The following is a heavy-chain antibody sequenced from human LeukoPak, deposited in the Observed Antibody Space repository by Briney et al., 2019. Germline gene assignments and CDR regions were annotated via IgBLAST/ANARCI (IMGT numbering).Heavy chain of an antibody. CDR3: ATRVKVDSYAAFDI. CDR2: ISSTSNHR. J-gene: IGHJ3*02. CDR1: GFIFRSFS. Sequence: GGSLRLSCAASGFIFRSFSMTWVRQAPGKGLEWVAAISSTSNHRYHADSVKGRFTISRDNDKTSLFLQMNSLRAEDTALYYCATRVKVDSYAAFDIWGQGTMVTVSS. V-gene: IGHV3-21*06. D-gene: IGHD3-22*01.